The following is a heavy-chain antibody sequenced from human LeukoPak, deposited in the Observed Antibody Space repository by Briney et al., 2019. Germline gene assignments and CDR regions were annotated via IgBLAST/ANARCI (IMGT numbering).Heavy chain of an antibody. V-gene: IGHV3-48*03. CDR2: ISSGGSTR. D-gene: IGHD1-20*01. CDR3: ATWTLTGNLDY. Sequence: GGSLSLSCGASGFTFSSFEMNCVRQAPGKALEGGSYISSGGSTRYYADSLKGRFTISRDNAKNSLYLQMNSLRAEDTALYDCATWTLTGNLDYWGQGTLVTLSS. CDR1: GFTFSSFE. J-gene: IGHJ4*02.